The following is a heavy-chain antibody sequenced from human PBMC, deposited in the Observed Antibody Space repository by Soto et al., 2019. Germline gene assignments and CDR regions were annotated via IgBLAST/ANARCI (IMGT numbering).Heavy chain of an antibody. V-gene: IGHV2-5*02. CDR1: GFSLSTRGVG. D-gene: IGHD2-21*02. Sequence: QITLKESGPTLMKPTQTLTLTCTFSGFSLSTRGVGVGWIRQPPGKALEWLALIYWDNDKRYSPSLRNRLTITKDPSKNQVVLTMTNMDTVHTATYYCAHSRCGGDCLQCDPSHYYYGMDVWGQGTTVTVSS. CDR2: IYWDNDK. CDR3: AHSRCGGDCLQCDPSHYYYGMDV. J-gene: IGHJ6*02.